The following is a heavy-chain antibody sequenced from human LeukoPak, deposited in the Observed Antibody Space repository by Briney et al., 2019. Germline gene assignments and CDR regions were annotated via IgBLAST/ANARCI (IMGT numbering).Heavy chain of an antibody. D-gene: IGHD3-22*01. CDR1: GFTFSNYW. CDR3: ATYSSLNRREFQF. CDR2: IKTDGSEK. Sequence: GGSLRLSCEGSGFTFSNYWMGWVRQAPGKGLQWVANIKTDGSEKYYVDSVKGRFTISRDNAKNSLYLQVNSLRAEDTAVYYCATYSSLNRREFQFWGQGTLLTVSS. J-gene: IGHJ1*01. V-gene: IGHV3-7*01.